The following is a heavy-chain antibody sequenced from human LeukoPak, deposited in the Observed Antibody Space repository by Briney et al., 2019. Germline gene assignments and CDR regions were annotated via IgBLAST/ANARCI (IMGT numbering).Heavy chain of an antibody. D-gene: IGHD3-10*01. V-gene: IGHV3-30-3*01. J-gene: IGHJ5*02. Sequence: PGGSLRLSCAASGFTFSSYAMHWVRQAPGKGLEWVAVISYDGSNKYYADSVKGRFTISRDNSKNTLYLQMNSLRAEDTAVYYCATITMVRGVTNWFDPWGQGTLVTVSS. CDR3: ATITMVRGVTNWFDP. CDR1: GFTFSSYA. CDR2: ISYDGSNK.